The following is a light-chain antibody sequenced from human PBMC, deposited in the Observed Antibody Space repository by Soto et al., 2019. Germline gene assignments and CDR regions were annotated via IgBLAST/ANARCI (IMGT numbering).Light chain of an antibody. CDR1: QSVNSN. Sequence: EIVMTQSQATLSLSPGERATLSCRASQSVNSNLAWYQQKPGQAPRLLIYGASTRATGIPARFSGSGSGTEFTLTISSLQSQDFAVYYCQQYDNWPPRTFGQGTKVEIK. CDR2: GAS. CDR3: QQYDNWPPRT. V-gene: IGKV3-15*01. J-gene: IGKJ1*01.